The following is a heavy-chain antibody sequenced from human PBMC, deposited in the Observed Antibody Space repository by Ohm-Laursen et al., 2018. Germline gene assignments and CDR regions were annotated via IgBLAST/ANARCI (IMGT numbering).Heavy chain of an antibody. CDR2: IYYSGST. CDR3: ASLAYYYDSSGSAEYFQH. D-gene: IGHD3-22*01. J-gene: IGHJ1*01. Sequence: GTLSLTWTVSGGSISSYYWSWIRQPPGKGLEWIGYIYYSGSTNYNPSLKSRVTISVDTSKNQFSLKLSSVTAADTAVYYCASLAYYYDSSGSAEYFQHWGQGTLVTVSS. V-gene: IGHV4-59*01. CDR1: GGSISSYY.